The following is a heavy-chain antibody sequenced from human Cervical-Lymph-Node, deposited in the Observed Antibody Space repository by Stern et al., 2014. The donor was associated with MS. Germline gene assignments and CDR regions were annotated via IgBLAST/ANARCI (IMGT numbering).Heavy chain of an antibody. CDR3: ARILDYGDFEDY. D-gene: IGHD4-17*01. Sequence: VQLVQSGAEVKKPGESLKISCRGSGYSFTSYWIGWGRQMPGKGLEWMGIIYPDDSDTRYSPSFQGQVIISADKANSTAYLQWDSLRASDSAMYYCARILDYGDFEDYWGQGTLVTVSS. CDR2: IYPDDSDT. J-gene: IGHJ4*02. V-gene: IGHV5-51*01. CDR1: GYSFTSYW.